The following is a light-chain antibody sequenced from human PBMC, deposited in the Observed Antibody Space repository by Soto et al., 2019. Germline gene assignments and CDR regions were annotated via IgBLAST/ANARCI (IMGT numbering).Light chain of an antibody. Sequence: AIRMTQSPSSFSASTGDRVTITCRASQGISSYLAWYQQKPGKAPKLLIYAASTLQSGVPSRFSGSGSGTDFTLTISCLQSEDFAVFYCQHYGSSPLTFGGGTKV. CDR2: AAS. J-gene: IGKJ4*01. CDR3: QHYGSSPLT. V-gene: IGKV1-8*01. CDR1: QGISSY.